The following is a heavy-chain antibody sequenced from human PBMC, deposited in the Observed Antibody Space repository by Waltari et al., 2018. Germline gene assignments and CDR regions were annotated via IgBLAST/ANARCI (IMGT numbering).Heavy chain of an antibody. J-gene: IGHJ4*02. CDR3: AARNPAAPG. V-gene: IGHV3-66*01. CDR2: IYSGGGT. Sequence: EVQLVESGGGLVQPGGSLRLSWGVSGFPISNNYRSWVRQAPGKGLEWVSLIYSGGGTDYPDSVKGRFTISRDSSKNILYLQMNSLRAEDTAVYYCAARNPAAPGWGQGTLVTVSS. D-gene: IGHD6-13*01. CDR1: GFPISNNY.